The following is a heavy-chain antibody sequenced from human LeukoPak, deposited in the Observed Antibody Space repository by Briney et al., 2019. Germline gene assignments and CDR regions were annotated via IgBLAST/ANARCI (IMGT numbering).Heavy chain of an antibody. CDR2: IYYSGSP. V-gene: IGHV4-34*01. Sequence: SETLSLTCLVYGGSFSGYYWSWLRQPPGKGLEWIGRIYYSGSPYYNLSLTSRVTISVDTSQNQYSLRLTSVPAADTAVYYCARHEGLVGSGYYYPKYYFYYWGQGTLVTVSS. D-gene: IGHD3-22*01. J-gene: IGHJ4*02. CDR1: GGSFSGYY. CDR3: ARHEGLVGSGYYYPKYYFYY.